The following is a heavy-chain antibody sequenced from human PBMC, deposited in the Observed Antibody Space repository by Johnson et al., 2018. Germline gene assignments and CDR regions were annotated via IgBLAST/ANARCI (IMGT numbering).Heavy chain of an antibody. Sequence: EVQLLESGGGLVQPGGSLRLSCAASGFTFSSYAMSWVRQAPGKGLEWVSAISGSGGSTYYADSVKGRFTISRNNSKNTLYLQMNSLGAEDTAVYYCAKADSGGYYGGDAFDIWGQGTMVTVSS. CDR1: GFTFSSYA. J-gene: IGHJ3*02. CDR3: AKADSGGYYGGDAFDI. V-gene: IGHV3-23*01. CDR2: ISGSGGST. D-gene: IGHD1-26*01.